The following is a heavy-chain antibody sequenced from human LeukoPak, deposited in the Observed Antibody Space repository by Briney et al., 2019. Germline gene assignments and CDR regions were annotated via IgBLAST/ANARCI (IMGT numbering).Heavy chain of an antibody. Sequence: ASVKVSCKASGYTFTNYDINWVRQATGQGLEWMGYMKPNSGNTGYAQKFQGRVTMTRDTSISTAYMELSSLTSEDTAVYYCARGLEYFDWSNAFDIWGQGTMVTVSS. J-gene: IGHJ3*02. D-gene: IGHD3-9*01. V-gene: IGHV1-8*01. CDR1: GYTFTNYD. CDR3: ARGLEYFDWSNAFDI. CDR2: MKPNSGNT.